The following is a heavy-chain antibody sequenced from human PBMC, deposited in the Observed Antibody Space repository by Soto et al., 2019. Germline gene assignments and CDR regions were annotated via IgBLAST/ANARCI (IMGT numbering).Heavy chain of an antibody. V-gene: IGHV3-23*01. CDR2: ISGSGGST. Sequence: VGSLRLSCASSVFTFSSYAMSCVRHSPGKWLEWVSAISGSGGSTYYADSVKGRFTISRDNSKNTLYLQMNSLRAEDTAVYYCAKLEGRILYFGDNWFEPWGQGTLVTVSS. CDR3: AKLEGRILYFGDNWFEP. J-gene: IGHJ5*02. D-gene: IGHD2-8*01. CDR1: VFTFSSYA.